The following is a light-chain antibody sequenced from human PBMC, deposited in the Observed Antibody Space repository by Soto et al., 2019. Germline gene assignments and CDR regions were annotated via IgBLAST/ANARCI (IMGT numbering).Light chain of an antibody. V-gene: IGKV3-20*01. CDR3: QQYVRSPPSWT. CDR2: DAS. CDR1: QSITGTY. J-gene: IGKJ1*01. Sequence: DIVLTQSPGTLSLSPGDRATLSCRASQSITGTYLAWYQQKPGQPPRLLISDASTRAAGIPDRFSGSGSGTDFTLTISSLEPEDFAVYYCQQYVRSPPSWTFGQGTKVEIK.